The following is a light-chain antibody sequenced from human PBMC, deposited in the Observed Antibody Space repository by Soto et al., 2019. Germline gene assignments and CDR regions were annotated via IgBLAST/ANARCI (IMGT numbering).Light chain of an antibody. Sequence: DIQMTQSPSTLSASVGERVTITCRASQSISGWLAWYQQKPGKAPNLLIYDASSMESGVLSRFSGSGSGTEFTLTIGSLEPDDFATYYCQHYNSYPITFGQGTRLEIK. J-gene: IGKJ5*01. CDR1: QSISGW. CDR2: DAS. CDR3: QHYNSYPIT. V-gene: IGKV1-5*01.